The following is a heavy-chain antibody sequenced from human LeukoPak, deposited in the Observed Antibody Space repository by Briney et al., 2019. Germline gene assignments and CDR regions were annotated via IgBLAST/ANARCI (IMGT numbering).Heavy chain of an antibody. CDR1: GFTFSSYS. CDR2: ISSSSSYI. CDR3: ARDLGSSSKDIFDY. V-gene: IGHV3-21*01. J-gene: IGHJ4*02. Sequence: GGSLRLSCAASGFTFSSYSMNWVRQAPGKGLEWVSSISSSSSYIYYADSVKGRFTISRDNAKNSLYLQMNSLRAEDTAVYYCARDLGSSSKDIFDYWGQGTLVTVSS. D-gene: IGHD6-6*01.